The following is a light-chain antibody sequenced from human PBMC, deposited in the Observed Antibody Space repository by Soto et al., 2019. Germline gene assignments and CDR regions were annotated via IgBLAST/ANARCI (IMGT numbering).Light chain of an antibody. CDR3: QQYDSLTYT. Sequence: DIRMTQSPSSLSASLGDRITITCQASQVITTSLSWFQQRPGKAPRLLIFDASYLEAGVPSRFSGSGSGTDFSFTISSLQPEDIATYYCQQYDSLTYTFGQGTKLEIK. CDR2: DAS. V-gene: IGKV1-33*01. CDR1: QVITTS. J-gene: IGKJ2*01.